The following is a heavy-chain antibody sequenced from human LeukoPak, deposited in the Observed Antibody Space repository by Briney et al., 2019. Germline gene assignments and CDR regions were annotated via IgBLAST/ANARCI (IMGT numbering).Heavy chain of an antibody. J-gene: IGHJ3*02. CDR2: ISSSGSTI. Sequence: GGSLRLSCAASGFTFSSYEMNWVRQAPGKGLEWVSYISSSGSTIYYADSVKGRFTISRDNAKNSLYLQMNSLRAEDTAVYYCASPGGRSRVSDAFDIWGQGTMVTVSS. D-gene: IGHD3-16*01. CDR1: GFTFSSYE. CDR3: ASPGGRSRVSDAFDI. V-gene: IGHV3-48*03.